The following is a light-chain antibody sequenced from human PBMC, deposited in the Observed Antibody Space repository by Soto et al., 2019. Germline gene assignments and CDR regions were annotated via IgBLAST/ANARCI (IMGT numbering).Light chain of an antibody. CDR1: QSISSY. CDR2: DAS. Sequence: DIQVTQSPSYLYASVGDRVTISCRASQSISSYLNWYQQKPGKAPKLLIYDASTLERGLPSRFSGSGSGTEFTLTISSLQTDDFATYYCQQYNSYTPWTFGQGTKVDI. CDR3: QQYNSYTPWT. J-gene: IGKJ1*01. V-gene: IGKV1-5*01.